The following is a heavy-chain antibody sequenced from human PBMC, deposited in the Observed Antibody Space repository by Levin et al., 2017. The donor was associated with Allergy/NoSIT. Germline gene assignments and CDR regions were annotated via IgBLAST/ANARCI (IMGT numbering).Heavy chain of an antibody. V-gene: IGHV1-58*02. Sequence: KISCKASGFTFTSSAMQWVRQARGQRLEWIGWIVVGSGNTNYAQKFQERVTITRDMSTSTAYMELSSLRSEDTAVYYCAADSGFGDHSPLKDAFDSWGQGTMVTVSS. D-gene: IGHD3-10*01. CDR1: GFTFTSSA. J-gene: IGHJ3*02. CDR2: IVVGSGNT. CDR3: AADSGFGDHSPLKDAFDS.